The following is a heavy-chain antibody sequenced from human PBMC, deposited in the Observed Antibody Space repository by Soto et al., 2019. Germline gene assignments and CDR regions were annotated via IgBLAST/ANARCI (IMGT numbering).Heavy chain of an antibody. CDR1: GFPLFNIP. CDR2: ISGGGDAA. Sequence: EVQVLESGGAWLRPGGSRGLSVAASGFPLFNIPMNWVAQPQGRGLEGASSISGGGDAAFFPDSVRGRFTISRDNSKNTVTLQMNSLGVDDTAVYYCARKILGSTTRPNYWYFDLWGRGTLVTVSS. J-gene: IGHJ2*01. V-gene: IGHV3-23*01. D-gene: IGHD7-27*01. CDR3: ARKILGSTTRPNYWYFDL.